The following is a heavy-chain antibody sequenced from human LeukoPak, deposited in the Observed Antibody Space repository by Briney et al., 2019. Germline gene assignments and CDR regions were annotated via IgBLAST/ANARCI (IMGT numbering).Heavy chain of an antibody. J-gene: IGHJ4*02. D-gene: IGHD6-19*01. V-gene: IGHV3-23*01. CDR1: GFTFSSYA. Sequence: GGSLRLSCAASGFTFSSYAMSWVRQAPGRGLEWVSAISGSGGSTYYADSVKGRFTISRDNSKNTLYLQMNSLRAEDTAVYYCAKDLGEWLVQDYWGQGTLVTVSS. CDR3: AKDLGEWLVQDY. CDR2: ISGSGGST.